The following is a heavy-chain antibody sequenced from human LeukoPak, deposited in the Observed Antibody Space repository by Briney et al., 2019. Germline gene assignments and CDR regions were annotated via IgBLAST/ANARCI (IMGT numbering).Heavy chain of an antibody. CDR2: INWNGGST. CDR1: GFTFSSYG. V-gene: IGHV3-20*04. CDR3: AREAGGDFPYYYYYYYMDV. J-gene: IGHJ6*03. D-gene: IGHD3-3*01. Sequence: PGGSLRLSCAASGFTFSSYGMNWVRQAPGKGLEWVSGINWNGGSTGYADSVKGRFTISRDNAKNSLYLQMNSLRAEDTALYYCAREAGGDFPYYYYYYYMDVWGKGTTVTVSS.